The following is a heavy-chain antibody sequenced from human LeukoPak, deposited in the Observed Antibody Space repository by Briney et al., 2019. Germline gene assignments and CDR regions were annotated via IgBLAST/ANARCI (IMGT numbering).Heavy chain of an antibody. CDR1: GYTFTGYY. J-gene: IGHJ3*02. CDR3: AISSYYDSSGYRGYAFDI. Sequence: ASVKVSCTASGYTFTGYYMHWVRQAPGQGLEWMGWINPNSGGTNYAQKFQGRVTMTRDTSISTAYMELSRLRSDDTAVYYCAISSYYDSSGYRGYAFDIWGQGTMVTVSS. D-gene: IGHD3-22*01. CDR2: INPNSGGT. V-gene: IGHV1-2*02.